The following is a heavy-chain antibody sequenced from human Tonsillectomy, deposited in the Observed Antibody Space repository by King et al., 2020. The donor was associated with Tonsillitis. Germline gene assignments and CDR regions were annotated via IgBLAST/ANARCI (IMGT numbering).Heavy chain of an antibody. CDR1: GFSLTTSGVA. D-gene: IGHD3-10*01. V-gene: IGHV2-5*02. Sequence: TLKESGPTLVRPTQTLTLTCTFSGFSLTTSGVAVGWLRHPPGKALEWLSLIHWDDDKRYSTSLQTRLTITKETSKNQVVLTMTNMDSADTATYYCAHRPRDGSGSYAFAMWGQGTLVTVSS. CDR3: AHRPRDGSGSYAFAM. J-gene: IGHJ3*02. CDR2: IHWDDDK.